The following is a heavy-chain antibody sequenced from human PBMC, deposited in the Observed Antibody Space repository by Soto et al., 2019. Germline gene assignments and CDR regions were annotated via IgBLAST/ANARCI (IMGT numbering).Heavy chain of an antibody. CDR2: INPICGKT. Sequence: ASVKVSCKASGGTFSSYAISWVRQAPGQGLEWMGWINPICGKTSYAQKFQGRVTMTRNTSISTAYMELSSLRSEDTAVYYCAKEYSSGWYGYWGQGTLVTVSS. CDR3: AKEYSSGWYGY. D-gene: IGHD6-19*01. J-gene: IGHJ4*02. V-gene: IGHV1-8*02. CDR1: GGTFSSYA.